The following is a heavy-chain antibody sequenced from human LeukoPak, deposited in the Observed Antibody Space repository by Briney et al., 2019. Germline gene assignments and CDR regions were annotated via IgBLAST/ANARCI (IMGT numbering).Heavy chain of an antibody. CDR1: GFTFDYHY. J-gene: IGHJ4*02. CDR2: INQDGSEK. V-gene: IGHV3-7*01. D-gene: IGHD6-13*01. Sequence: PGGFLRLSCAASGFTFDYHYINWVRQAPGEGLEWVANINQDGSEKYYVDSVKGRFTISRDNAKNSLYLQMNSLRAEDTAVYYCARPGGIAAARHWGQGTLVTVSS. CDR3: ARPGGIAAARH.